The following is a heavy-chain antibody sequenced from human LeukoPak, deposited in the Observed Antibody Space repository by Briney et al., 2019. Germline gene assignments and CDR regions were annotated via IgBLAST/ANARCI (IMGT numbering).Heavy chain of an antibody. CDR2: INPNSGGT. CDR1: GYTFTGYY. J-gene: IGHJ4*02. CDR3: ARAGSRLTGNFDY. Sequence: ASVKVSCKASGYTFTGYYMHWVRQAPGQGLEWMGRINPNSGGTNYAQKFQGRVTMTRDTSISTAYMELSRLRSDDTAVYYCARAGSRLTGNFDYWGRGTLVTVSS. D-gene: IGHD2-8*02. V-gene: IGHV1-2*06.